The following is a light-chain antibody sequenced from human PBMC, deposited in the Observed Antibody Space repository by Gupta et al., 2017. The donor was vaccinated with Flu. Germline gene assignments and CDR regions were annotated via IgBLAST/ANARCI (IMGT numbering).Light chain of an antibody. CDR1: QTVSNY. CDR3: QQSYNNPRA. CDR2: AAS. J-gene: IGKJ1*01. V-gene: IGKV1-39*01. Sequence: DIQVTQSPSSLSASVGDRVTLTCRTSQTVSNYLNWYQQKPGTAPKLLIYAASSLQSGVPPRFSGSGSGTDFTLTISSLQPEDFATYYCQQSYNNPRASGQGTKVEI.